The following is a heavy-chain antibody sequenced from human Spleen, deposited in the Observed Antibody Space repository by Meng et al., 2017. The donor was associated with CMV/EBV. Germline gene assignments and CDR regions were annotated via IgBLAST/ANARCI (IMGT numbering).Heavy chain of an antibody. CDR2: ISGSGGST. CDR1: AFTFTNHA. J-gene: IGHJ4*02. CDR3: ARDLVVVPAAHDY. Sequence: GGSLRLSCAASAFTFTNHAMTWVRQAPGKGLEWVSTISGSGGSTFYADSVTGRFTISRDNSKNTLYLQMNSLRAEDTAFYYCARDLVVVPAAHDYWGQGTLVTVSS. V-gene: IGHV3-23*01. D-gene: IGHD2-2*01.